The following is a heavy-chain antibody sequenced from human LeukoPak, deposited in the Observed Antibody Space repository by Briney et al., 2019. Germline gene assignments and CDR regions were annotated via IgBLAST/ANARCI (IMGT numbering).Heavy chain of an antibody. CDR1: GFTFSSYA. CDR2: ISGGGATT. Sequence: GGSLRLSCAASGFTFSSYAMSWVRQAPGKGLEWVSDISGGGATTSYADSVKSRFTISRDNSKNTLYLQLGSLRAEDTAVYYCAKSTGYSTTGRDFDSWGRGTLVTVSS. V-gene: IGHV3-23*01. D-gene: IGHD6-13*01. J-gene: IGHJ4*02. CDR3: AKSTGYSTTGRDFDS.